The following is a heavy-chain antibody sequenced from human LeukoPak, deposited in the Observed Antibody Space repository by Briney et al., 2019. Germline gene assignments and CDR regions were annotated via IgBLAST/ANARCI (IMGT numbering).Heavy chain of an antibody. CDR2: IYYSGST. CDR1: GGSISSYY. J-gene: IGHJ4*02. V-gene: IGHV4-59*01. Sequence: SETLSLTCTVSGGSISSYYWSWVRQPPGKGLEWIGYIYYSGSTNYNPSLKSRVTISVDTSKNQFSLKLSSVAVAGTACYFLSKDPRHYGDFGHLFVYWGQGTLVTVSS. CDR3: SKDPRHYGDFGHLFVY. D-gene: IGHD4-17*01.